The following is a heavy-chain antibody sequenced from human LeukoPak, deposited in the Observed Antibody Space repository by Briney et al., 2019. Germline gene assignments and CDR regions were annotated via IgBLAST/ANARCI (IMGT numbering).Heavy chain of an antibody. CDR2: INNDGSST. Sequence: PGGSLRLFCAASGFTFSSYWMHWGRQAPGKGLVWVSRINNDGSSTSYADSVKGRFTISRDNAKNTLYLQMNSLRAEDTAVYYCARAPNYDFWSGYSYYFDYWSQGTLVTVSS. D-gene: IGHD3-3*01. J-gene: IGHJ4*02. CDR1: GFTFSSYW. V-gene: IGHV3-74*01. CDR3: ARAPNYDFWSGYSYYFDY.